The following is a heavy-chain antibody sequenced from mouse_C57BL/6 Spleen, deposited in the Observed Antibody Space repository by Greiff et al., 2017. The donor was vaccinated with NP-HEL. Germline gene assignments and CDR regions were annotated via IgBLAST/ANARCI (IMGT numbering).Heavy chain of an antibody. CDR2: IHPSDSDT. D-gene: IGHD1-1*01. V-gene: IGHV1-74*01. CDR1: GYTFTSYW. Sequence: QVQLQQPGAELVKPGASVKVSCKASGYTFTSYWMHWVKQRPGQGLEWIGRIHPSDSDTNYNQKFKGKATLTVDKSSSTAYMQLRSLTSEDSAVYYCAIGITTVVDWYFDVWGTGTTVTVSS. CDR3: AIGITTVVDWYFDV. J-gene: IGHJ1*03.